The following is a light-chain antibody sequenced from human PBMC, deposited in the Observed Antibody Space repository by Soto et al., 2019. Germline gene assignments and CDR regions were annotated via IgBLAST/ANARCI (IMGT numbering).Light chain of an antibody. V-gene: IGLV2-14*01. J-gene: IGLJ1*01. CDR3: SSYTSSSTFYV. CDR1: SSDVGGYNY. Sequence: QSAVAQPDSVSVSPGQSITMSCTGTSSDVGGYNYVSWYQQHPGKAPKLMIYEVSNRPSGVSNRFSGSKSGNTASLTISGLQAEDEADYYCSSYTSSSTFYVFGTGTKVTAL. CDR2: EVS.